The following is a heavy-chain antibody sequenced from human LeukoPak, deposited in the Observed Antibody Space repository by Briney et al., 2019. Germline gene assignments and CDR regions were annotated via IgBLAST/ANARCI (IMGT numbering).Heavy chain of an antibody. D-gene: IGHD3-10*01. CDR1: GGSISSYY. CDR2: IKQDGSEK. Sequence: ETLSLTCTVSGGSISSYYWSWIPQPPGKGLEWVADIKQDGSEKYYVDSVKGRFTISRDNAKNSLYLQMNSLRVEDTAVYYCAKVAKYYYGSETYYFFEHWGQGTPVTASS. J-gene: IGHJ4*02. CDR3: AKVAKYYYGSETYYFFEH. V-gene: IGHV3-7*01.